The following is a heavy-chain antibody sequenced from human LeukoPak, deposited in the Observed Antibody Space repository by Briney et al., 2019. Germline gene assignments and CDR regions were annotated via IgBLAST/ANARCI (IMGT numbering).Heavy chain of an antibody. D-gene: IGHD4-23*01. Sequence: GRSLRLSCAASGFTFSSYSMNWVRQAPGKGLEWVSSISSSSSYIYYADSVEGRFTISRDNAKNSLYLQMNSLRAEDTAVYYCASFRDDYGGNRDYWGQGTLVTASS. V-gene: IGHV3-21*01. CDR2: ISSSSSYI. CDR3: ASFRDDYGGNRDY. J-gene: IGHJ4*02. CDR1: GFTFSSYS.